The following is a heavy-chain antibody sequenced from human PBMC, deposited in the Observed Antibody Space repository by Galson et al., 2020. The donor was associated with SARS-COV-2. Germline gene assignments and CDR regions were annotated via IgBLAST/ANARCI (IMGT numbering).Heavy chain of an antibody. CDR1: GYTFTSYY. V-gene: IGHV1-46*01. J-gene: IGHJ3*02. CDR2: INPSGGST. Sequence: GESLKISCKASGYTFTSYYMHWVRQAPGQGLEWMGIINPSGGSTSYAQKFQGRVTMTRDTSTSTVYMELSSLRSEDTAVYYCAREDPTGYCSGGSCYPDAFDIWGQGTMVTVSS. CDR3: AREDPTGYCSGGSCYPDAFDI. D-gene: IGHD2-15*01.